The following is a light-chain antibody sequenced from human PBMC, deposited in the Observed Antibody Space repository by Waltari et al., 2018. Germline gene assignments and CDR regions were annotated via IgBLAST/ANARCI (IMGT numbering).Light chain of an antibody. J-gene: IGKJ2*01. CDR2: GAS. CDR3: QKYHSAPYT. Sequence: DIQMTQSPSSLSASVGDRVTITCRASQDISNYVAWYQQKPGKAPILLIFGASTLHSGVSSRFSGSGSATHFTLTISSLQPDDVATYYCQKYHSAPYTFGQGTKLEI. V-gene: IGKV1-27*01. CDR1: QDISNY.